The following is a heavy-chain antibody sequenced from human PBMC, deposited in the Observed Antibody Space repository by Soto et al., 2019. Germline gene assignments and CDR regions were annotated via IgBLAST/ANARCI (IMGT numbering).Heavy chain of an antibody. J-gene: IGHJ4*01. V-gene: IGHV4-59*01. D-gene: IGHD3-22*01. CDR3: ARYCNSGYPAGIDN. Sequence: SETLSLTCTVSGGSISSYYWSWIRQPPGKGLEWIGYIYYSGSTNYNPSLKSRVTISVDTSKNQFSLKLSSVTAADTAVYYCARYCNSGYPAGIDNCGQRTPVTVSS. CDR2: IYYSGST. CDR1: GGSISSYY.